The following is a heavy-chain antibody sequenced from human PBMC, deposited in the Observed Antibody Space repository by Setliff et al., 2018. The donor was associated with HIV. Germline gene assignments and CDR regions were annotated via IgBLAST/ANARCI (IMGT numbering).Heavy chain of an antibody. D-gene: IGHD4-17*01. Sequence: PGGSLRLSCVASGFTFSTYAMSWVRQAPGKGLEWVSTISRSSDSAYYADSVRGRFTISRDNSKNTLYLQMNSLRAEDTAVYYCARDPPTVTVDAFDIWGQGTMVTVSS. V-gene: IGHV3-23*01. CDR2: ISRSSDSA. CDR3: ARDPPTVTVDAFDI. J-gene: IGHJ3*02. CDR1: GFTFSTYA.